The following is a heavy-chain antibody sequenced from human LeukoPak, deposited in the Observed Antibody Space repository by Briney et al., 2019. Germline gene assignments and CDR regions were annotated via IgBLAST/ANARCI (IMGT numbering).Heavy chain of an antibody. Sequence: ETLSLTCTVSGGSISSSSYYWGWIRQAPGKGLEWVSAISGSGGSTYYADSVKGRFTISRDNSKNTLYLQMNSLRAEDTAVYYCAKDDFWTGVALEFDYWGQGTLVTVSS. CDR2: ISGSGGST. CDR1: GGSISSSSYY. J-gene: IGHJ4*02. V-gene: IGHV3-23*01. CDR3: AKDDFWTGVALEFDY. D-gene: IGHD3/OR15-3a*01.